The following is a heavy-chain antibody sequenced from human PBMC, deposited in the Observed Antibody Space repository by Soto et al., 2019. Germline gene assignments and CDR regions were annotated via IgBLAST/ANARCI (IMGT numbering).Heavy chain of an antibody. CDR1: GGSISGSY. D-gene: IGHD6-19*01. V-gene: IGHV4-59*01. J-gene: IGHJ4*02. CDR2: VYYTGST. CDR3: ARSVAVPGAHIDY. Sequence: SETLSLTCSVSGGSISGSYWSWIRQSPGKGLEWLGYVYYTGSTNYSPSLRSRVSISVDTSKNEFSLRLSSETAADTAVYFCARSVAVPGAHIDYWGQGTQVTVSS.